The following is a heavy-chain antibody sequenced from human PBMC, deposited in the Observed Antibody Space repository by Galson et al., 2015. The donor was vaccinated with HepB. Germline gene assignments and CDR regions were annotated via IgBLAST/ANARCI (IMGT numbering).Heavy chain of an antibody. CDR1: GDSVSSNSAA. D-gene: IGHD3-10*01. V-gene: IGHV6-1*01. CDR2: TYYRSKRYN. J-gene: IGHJ6*02. Sequence: CAISGDSVSSNSAAWNWIRHSPSRGLEWLRRTYYRSKRYNDYAVSVKSRITINPDTSKNQFSLQLRSVTPDDTAVYYCARGSGRYAMDVWGQGTTVTVSS. CDR3: ARGSGRYAMDV.